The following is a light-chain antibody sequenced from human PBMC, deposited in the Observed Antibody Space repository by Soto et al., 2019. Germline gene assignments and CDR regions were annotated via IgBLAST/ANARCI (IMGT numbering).Light chain of an antibody. CDR1: QGISNY. V-gene: IGKV1-27*01. CDR2: AAS. J-gene: IGKJ3*01. CDR3: QKYNSALRT. Sequence: DVQMTQSPSSLSASVGDRVTITCRASQGISNYLAWYQQKPGKVPKLLIYAASTLQSGVPSRFSGSGSGTDFTLTISSMQPEDVANYYCQKYNSALRTFGPGTKVDIK.